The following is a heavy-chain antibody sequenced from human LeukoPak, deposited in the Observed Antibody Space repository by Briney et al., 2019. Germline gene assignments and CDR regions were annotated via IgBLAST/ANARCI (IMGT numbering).Heavy chain of an antibody. CDR2: ISGSGGST. V-gene: IGHV3-23*01. Sequence: GGSLRLSCAASGFTFSSYAMSWVRQAPGKGLEWVSAISGSGGSTYYADSVKGRFTISRDNSKNTLYLQMNSLRAEDTAVYYCAKDLWFGERYGMDVWGQGTTVTVSS. D-gene: IGHD3-10*01. CDR1: GFTFSSYA. CDR3: AKDLWFGERYGMDV. J-gene: IGHJ6*02.